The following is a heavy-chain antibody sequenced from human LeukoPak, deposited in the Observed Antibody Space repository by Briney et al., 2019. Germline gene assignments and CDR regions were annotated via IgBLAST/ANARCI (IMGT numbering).Heavy chain of an antibody. CDR1: GFTFSSYA. Sequence: GGSLRLSCAASGFTFSSYAMSWVRQAPGKGLVWVSHINSDGSITSYADSVKGRFTISRDNAKNTLYLQMNSLRAEDTAVYYCARDAVDTTNAVWGQGTTVTVSS. D-gene: IGHD5-18*01. CDR3: ARDAVDTTNAV. V-gene: IGHV3-74*01. CDR2: INSDGSIT. J-gene: IGHJ6*02.